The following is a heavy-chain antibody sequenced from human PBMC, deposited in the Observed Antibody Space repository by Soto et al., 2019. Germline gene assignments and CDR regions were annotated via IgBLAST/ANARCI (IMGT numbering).Heavy chain of an antibody. J-gene: IGHJ4*02. V-gene: IGHV3-21*01. Sequence: GGSLRLSCVASGFTFSDYSMNWVRQAPGKGLEWVSSISSSSGYIYYADSVRGRFTISRDNAKNSLYLQMNSLRDEDTALYYCARDPSPNWNYGPYYFDYWGQGTLVTVSS. CDR1: GFTFSDYS. D-gene: IGHD1-7*01. CDR3: ARDPSPNWNYGPYYFDY. CDR2: ISSSSGYI.